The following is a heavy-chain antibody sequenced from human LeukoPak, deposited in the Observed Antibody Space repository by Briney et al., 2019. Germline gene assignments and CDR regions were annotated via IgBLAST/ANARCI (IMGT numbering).Heavy chain of an antibody. D-gene: IGHD2-15*01. CDR2: ISSSSSYI. CDR3: ARDTRPIATLDY. Sequence: GGSLRLSCAASGFTFSSYSMNWVRQAPGKGLEWVSSISSSSSYIYYADSVKGRFTISRDNAKNSLYLQMNSLRAEDTAVYYCARDTRPIATLDYWGQGTLVTVSS. CDR1: GFTFSSYS. V-gene: IGHV3-21*01. J-gene: IGHJ4*02.